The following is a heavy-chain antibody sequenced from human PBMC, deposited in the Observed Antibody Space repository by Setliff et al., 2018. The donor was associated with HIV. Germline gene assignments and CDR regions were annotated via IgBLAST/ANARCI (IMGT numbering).Heavy chain of an antibody. V-gene: IGHV1-46*01. CDR1: GYTFTSYP. CDR2: INTSGGSA. Sequence: ASVKVSCKASGYTFTSYPMHWVRQAPGQGLEWMGVINTSGGSAGYAEKFRGRATMTRDTSTNTVYMDLRNLRSEDTAVYYCARNQGDSSGWYAGDFWGHGTLVTVSS. CDR3: ARNQGDSSGWYAGDF. J-gene: IGHJ4*01. D-gene: IGHD6-19*01.